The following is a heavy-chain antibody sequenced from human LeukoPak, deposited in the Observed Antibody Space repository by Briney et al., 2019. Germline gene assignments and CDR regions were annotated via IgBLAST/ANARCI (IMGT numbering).Heavy chain of an antibody. Sequence: GSLRLSCAASGFSFTSYCMSWVRQAPGKGLEWVANIKQDGSEKYYVDSVKGRFTISRDSANNSVYLQMNSLRAEDTAVYYCARESRTVTTYDYWGQGALVTVSS. CDR3: ARESRTVTTYDY. CDR2: IKQDGSEK. D-gene: IGHD4-17*01. J-gene: IGHJ4*02. V-gene: IGHV3-7*01. CDR1: GFSFTSYC.